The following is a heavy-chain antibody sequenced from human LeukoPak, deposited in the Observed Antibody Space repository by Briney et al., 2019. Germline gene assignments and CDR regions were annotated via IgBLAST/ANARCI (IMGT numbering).Heavy chain of an antibody. CDR1: GFTFSDYY. J-gene: IGHJ4*02. Sequence: GGSLRLSCAASGFTFSDYYMSWIRQAPGKGLEWVSYISSSGSTIYYADSVKGRFTISRDDAKNSLYLQMSSLRAEDTAAYYCARADIVLMVYASYYFDYWGQGTLVTVSS. D-gene: IGHD2-8*01. CDR2: ISSSGSTI. V-gene: IGHV3-11*01. CDR3: ARADIVLMVYASYYFDY.